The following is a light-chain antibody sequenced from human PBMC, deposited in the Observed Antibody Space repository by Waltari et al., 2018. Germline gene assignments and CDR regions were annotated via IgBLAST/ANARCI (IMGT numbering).Light chain of an antibody. Sequence: EIVMTQSPATLSMSPGERATLPCRASQSVGSNLAWSNQKPGQAPRLLFYGASTRATGIPARFSGSGSGTQFALTISSLQSEDFAVYYCQHYNSWPLTFGGGTKVEIK. J-gene: IGKJ4*01. V-gene: IGKV3-15*01. CDR3: QHYNSWPLT. CDR2: GAS. CDR1: QSVGSN.